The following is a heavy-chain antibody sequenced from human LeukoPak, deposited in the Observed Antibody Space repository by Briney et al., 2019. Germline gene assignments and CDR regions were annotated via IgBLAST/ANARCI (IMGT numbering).Heavy chain of an antibody. V-gene: IGHV4-34*01. CDR3: ARMNSGHNWFDP. CDR1: GGSFSGYY. CDR2: INHSGST. Sequence: PSETLSLTCAVYGGSFSGYYWSWIRQPPGKGLEWIGEINHSGSTNYNPSLKSRVTISVDTSKNQLSLKLSSVTAADTAVYYCARMNSGHNWFDPWGQGTLVTVSS. J-gene: IGHJ5*02. D-gene: IGHD2/OR15-2a*01.